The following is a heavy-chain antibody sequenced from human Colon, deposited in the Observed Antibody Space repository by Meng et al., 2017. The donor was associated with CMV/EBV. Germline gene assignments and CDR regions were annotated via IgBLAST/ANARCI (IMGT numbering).Heavy chain of an antibody. D-gene: IGHD3-22*01. J-gene: IGHJ5*02. Sequence: SETLSLTCTVSGGSISSSSYYWGWIRQPPGKGLEWIGRIYYSGSTYYNASLKGRVTISVDTSKNQFSLKLSSVTAADTAVYYCARDRHYYDSSGYSFDPWGQGILVTVSS. V-gene: IGHV4-39*07. CDR3: ARDRHYYDSSGYSFDP. CDR2: IYYSGST. CDR1: GGSISSSSYY.